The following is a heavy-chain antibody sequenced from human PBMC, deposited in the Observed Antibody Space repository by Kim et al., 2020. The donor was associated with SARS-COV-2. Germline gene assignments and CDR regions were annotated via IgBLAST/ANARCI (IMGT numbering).Heavy chain of an antibody. Sequence: GVSLRLSCAASGFTFSDYYLTWIRQAPGKGLEWLSYISATTNYAIYADSVKGRFTISRDNAKNSLYLQMNSLRAEDTAVYYCARVTYGAASHYYFDYWGQGTVVTVPS. J-gene: IGHJ4*02. V-gene: IGHV3-11*05. CDR3: ARVTYGAASHYYFDY. CDR2: ISATTNYA. CDR1: GFTFSDYY. D-gene: IGHD3-10*01.